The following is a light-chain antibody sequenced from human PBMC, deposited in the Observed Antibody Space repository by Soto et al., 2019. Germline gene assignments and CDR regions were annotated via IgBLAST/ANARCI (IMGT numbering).Light chain of an antibody. CDR3: QQYDNIPWT. Sequence: QVTQYPCTLSVSVLARGPITLRASPTISSWLAWYQQKPGKAPKLLIYKASTLKSGVPSRFSGSGSGTEFTLTISSLQPEDIATYYCQQYDNIPWTFGQGT. CDR2: KAS. V-gene: IGKV1-5*03. J-gene: IGKJ1*01. CDR1: PTISSW.